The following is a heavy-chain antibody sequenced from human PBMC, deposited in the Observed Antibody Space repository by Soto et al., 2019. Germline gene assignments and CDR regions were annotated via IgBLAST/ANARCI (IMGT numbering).Heavy chain of an antibody. Sequence: GGSLRLSCKASGYIFIDYWIGWVRQMPGKGLEWMGIVYPRDSDTRYSPSFQGQVTISADRSTGTAFLQWRSLKASDTALYYCARPPLPGYSIHFNSWGQGTLVTVS. CDR2: VYPRDSDT. J-gene: IGHJ4*02. CDR1: GYIFIDYW. D-gene: IGHD2-15*01. CDR3: ARPPLPGYSIHFNS. V-gene: IGHV5-51*01.